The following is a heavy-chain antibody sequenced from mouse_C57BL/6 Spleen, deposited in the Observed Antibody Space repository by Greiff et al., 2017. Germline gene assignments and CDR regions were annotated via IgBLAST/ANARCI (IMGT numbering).Heavy chain of an antibody. Sequence: QVQLKQPGTELVKPGASVKLSCKASGYTFTSYWMHWVKQRPGQGLEWIGNINPSNGGTNYNEKFKSKATLTVDKSSSTAYMQLSSLTSEDSAVYYCARSDWDDYYAMDYWGQGTSVTVSS. CDR2: INPSNGGT. CDR3: ARSDWDDYYAMDY. J-gene: IGHJ4*01. V-gene: IGHV1-53*01. D-gene: IGHD4-1*01. CDR1: GYTFTSYW.